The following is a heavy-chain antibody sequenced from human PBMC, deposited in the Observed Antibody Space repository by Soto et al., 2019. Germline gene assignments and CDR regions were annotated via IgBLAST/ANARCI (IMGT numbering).Heavy chain of an antibody. Sequence: SETLSLTCTVSGGSISSGGYYWSWIRQHPGKGLEWIGYIYYSGSTYYNPSLKSRVTISVDTSKNQFSLKLSSVTAADTAVYYCARDTQSHYYYYGMDVWGQGTTVTVSS. CDR3: ARDTQSHYYYYGMDV. J-gene: IGHJ6*02. V-gene: IGHV4-31*03. CDR2: IYYSGST. CDR1: GGSISSGGYY.